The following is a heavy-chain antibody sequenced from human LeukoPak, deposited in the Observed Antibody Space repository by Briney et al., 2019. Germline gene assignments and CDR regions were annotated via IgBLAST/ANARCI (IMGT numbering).Heavy chain of an antibody. CDR2: IRYDGSNK. V-gene: IGHV3-30*02. CDR1: GFTFSSYS. J-gene: IGHJ6*03. CDR3: AVVPASYYYYMDV. D-gene: IGHD2-2*01. Sequence: AGGSLRLSCAASGFTFSSYSMNWVRQAPGKGLEWVAFIRYDGSNKYYADSVKGRFTISRDNSKNTLYLQMNSLRAEDTAVYYCAVVPASYYYYMDVWGKGTTVTVSS.